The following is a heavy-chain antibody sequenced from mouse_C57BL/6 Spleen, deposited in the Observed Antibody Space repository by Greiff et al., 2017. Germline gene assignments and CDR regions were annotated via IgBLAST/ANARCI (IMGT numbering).Heavy chain of an antibody. CDR2: IYPGDGDT. Sequence: QVQLQQSGPELVKPGASVKISCKASGYAFSSSWMNWVKQRPGKGLEWIGRIYPGDGDTNYNGKFKGKATLTADKSSSTAYMQLSSLTSEDSAVYFCARSHGSSPYYFDGWGQGTTLTVSS. CDR1: GYAFSSSW. V-gene: IGHV1-82*01. D-gene: IGHD1-1*01. J-gene: IGHJ2*01. CDR3: ARSHGSSPYYFDG.